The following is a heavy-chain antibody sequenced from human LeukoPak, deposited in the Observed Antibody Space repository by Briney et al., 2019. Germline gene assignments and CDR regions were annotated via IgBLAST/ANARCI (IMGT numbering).Heavy chain of an antibody. Sequence: PGGSLRLSCAASGFTFSNYGRHWVRQAPGKGLEWVAFISYDGSNKYYADSVKGRFTISRDNSKITLYLQMNSLRAEDTAIYYCAKLVAKTSSDYWGQGTLVTVSS. CDR2: ISYDGSNK. D-gene: IGHD2-15*01. CDR3: AKLVAKTSSDY. CDR1: GFTFSNYG. V-gene: IGHV3-30*18. J-gene: IGHJ4*02.